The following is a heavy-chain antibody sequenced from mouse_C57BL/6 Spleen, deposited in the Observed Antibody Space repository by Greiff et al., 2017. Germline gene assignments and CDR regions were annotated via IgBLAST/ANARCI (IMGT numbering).Heavy chain of an antibody. J-gene: IGHJ2*01. CDR1: GYAFSSSW. Sequence: QVQLKQSGPELVKPGASVKISCKASGYAFSSSWMNWVKQRPGTGLEWIGRIYPGDGDTNYNGKFKGKATLTADKSSSTAYMQLSSLTSEDSAVYFCARSGENYFDYWGQGTTLTVSS. CDR2: IYPGDGDT. CDR3: ARSGENYFDY. D-gene: IGHD3-1*01. V-gene: IGHV1-82*01.